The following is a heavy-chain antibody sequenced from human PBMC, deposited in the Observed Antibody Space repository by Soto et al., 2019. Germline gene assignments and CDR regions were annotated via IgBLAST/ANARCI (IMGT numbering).Heavy chain of an antibody. Sequence: QVQLQESGPGLVKPSGTLSLSCTVSGGSIRRYQWNWIRQPPGKGLEWMGYMFYSGTPHYNASLKSRLTISLDTSKNQLSLTLRSVTAADTAVYFCARSLAPATYVFDSWGQGTPVTVSS. D-gene: IGHD3-10*02. CDR1: GGSIRRYQ. CDR2: MFYSGTP. J-gene: IGHJ4*02. V-gene: IGHV4-59*01. CDR3: ARSLAPATYVFDS.